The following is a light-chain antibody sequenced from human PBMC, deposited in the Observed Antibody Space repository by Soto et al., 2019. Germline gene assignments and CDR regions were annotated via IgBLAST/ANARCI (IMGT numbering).Light chain of an antibody. V-gene: IGLV2-14*01. J-gene: IGLJ1*01. CDR1: SGDVGSYNH. CDR3: NSLSAAATSYV. Sequence: QSVLTQPASVSGSPGQSIAISCTGTSGDVGSYNHVSWYQQYPGKAPKLMIYEVNNRPSGVSTRFSGSKSGSTAYLTISGLQAEDEAENYCNSLSAAATSYVFGTGTKLTVL. CDR2: EVN.